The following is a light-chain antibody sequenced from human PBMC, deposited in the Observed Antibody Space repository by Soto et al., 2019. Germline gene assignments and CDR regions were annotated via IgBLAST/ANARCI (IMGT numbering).Light chain of an antibody. V-gene: IGKV1-39*01. Sequence: DIQMTQSPSSLSVSLGYRFTITCRASQSIGGFLNWYQQKLGKAPKLLMYAASSLQSGVPSRFSGGESGTDYTLTISSLQPEDSATYYCQQLYIFPLTFGQGTRLEIK. CDR3: QQLYIFPLT. CDR2: AAS. CDR1: QSIGGF. J-gene: IGKJ5*01.